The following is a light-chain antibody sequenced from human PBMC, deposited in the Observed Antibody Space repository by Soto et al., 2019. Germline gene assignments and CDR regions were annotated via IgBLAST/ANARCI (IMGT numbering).Light chain of an antibody. J-gene: IGLJ2*01. Sequence: QSVLTQPASVAGSPGQTITISCTGAVSEVAGYNYVSRYQHHPGKGPKVIIYDVSNRPLGVSNRVTGSKSGTTASLTISGLQEEDEADYYCSSFTRIVGLFGGGTKLTVL. CDR2: DVS. V-gene: IGLV2-14*03. CDR3: SSFTRIVGL. CDR1: VSEVAGYNY.